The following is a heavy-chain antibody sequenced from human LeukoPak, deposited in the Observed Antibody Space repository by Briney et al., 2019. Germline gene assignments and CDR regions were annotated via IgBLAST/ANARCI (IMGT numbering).Heavy chain of an antibody. CDR3: AGLGSSDYYYYFDY. J-gene: IGHJ4*02. Sequence: PGGSLRLSCAASGFTFSSYAMSWVRQAPGKGLEWVSAIGGGGGSTFYTDSVKGRFTIPGDNSKNTLYLLMNSLRAEDTAVYYCAGLGSSDYYYYFDYWGQGTLVTVSS. D-gene: IGHD3-22*01. V-gene: IGHV3-23*01. CDR1: GFTFSSYA. CDR2: IGGGGGST.